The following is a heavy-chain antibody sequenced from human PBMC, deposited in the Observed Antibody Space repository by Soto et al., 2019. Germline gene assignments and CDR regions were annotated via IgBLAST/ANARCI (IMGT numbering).Heavy chain of an antibody. CDR3: AKGGASDCPGCTQDY. D-gene: IGHD2-21*02. Sequence: GGSLRLSCAASGFTFRNYGMNWVRQAPGKGLEWVSYIGIGSSTKYYADSVKGRFTISRDNAKNSLYLQMNSLRAEDTAVYYSAKGGASDCPGCTQDYWGQGTLVTVSS. V-gene: IGHV3-48*01. CDR2: IGIGSSTK. J-gene: IGHJ4*02. CDR1: GFTFRNYG.